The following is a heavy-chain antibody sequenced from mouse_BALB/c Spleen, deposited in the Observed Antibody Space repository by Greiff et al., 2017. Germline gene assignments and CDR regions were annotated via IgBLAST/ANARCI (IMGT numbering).Heavy chain of an antibody. CDR2: NLPGSGST. CDR1: GYTFSSYW. V-gene: IGHV1-9*01. J-gene: IGHJ4*01. Sequence: VKVVESGAELMKPGASVKISCKATGYTFSSYWIEWVKQRPGHGLEWIGENLPGSGSTNYNEKFKGKATFTADTSSNTAYMQLSSLTSEDSAVYYCARRTYAMDYWGQGTSVTVSS. CDR3: ARRTYAMDY.